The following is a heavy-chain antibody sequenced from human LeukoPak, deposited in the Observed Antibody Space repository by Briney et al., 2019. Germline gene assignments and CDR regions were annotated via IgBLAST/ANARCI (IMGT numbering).Heavy chain of an antibody. CDR3: AKGVITMIVADYMDV. J-gene: IGHJ6*03. CDR1: GFTFSSYG. Sequence: GGSLRLSCAASGFTFSSYGMHWVRQAPGKGLERVAVISYDGSNKYYGDSVKGRFTISRDNSKNTLYLQMNRLRAEDTAVYYCAKGVITMIVADYMDVWGKGTTVTVSS. CDR2: ISYDGSNK. D-gene: IGHD3-22*01. V-gene: IGHV3-30*18.